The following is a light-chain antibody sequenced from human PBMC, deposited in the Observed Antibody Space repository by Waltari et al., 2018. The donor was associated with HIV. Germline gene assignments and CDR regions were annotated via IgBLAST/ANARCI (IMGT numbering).Light chain of an antibody. CDR3: QQANSFPFS. V-gene: IGKV1-12*02. Sequence: DIQMTQSPSPVSASVGDTVTITCRASQDISNWLAWYQQKPGKAPNLLIFAASSLQSGVPSRFSGSGSGTDFTLTISSLHPEDFATYYCQQANSFPFSFGPGTKVDIK. CDR1: QDISNW. CDR2: AAS. J-gene: IGKJ3*01.